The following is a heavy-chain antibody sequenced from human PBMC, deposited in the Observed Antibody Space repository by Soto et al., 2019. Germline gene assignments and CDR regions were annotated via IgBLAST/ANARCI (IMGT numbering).Heavy chain of an antibody. Sequence: QVQLVQSGAEVTKPGSSVKVSCKASGGTFSSYTISWVRQAPGQGLEWMGRIIPVLGIANYAQKFQGRVTITADKSTSTAYMELSSLRSEDTAVYYCARTPLDSSGYYYFDYWGQGTLVTVSS. J-gene: IGHJ4*02. CDR3: ARTPLDSSGYYYFDY. CDR2: IIPVLGIA. CDR1: GGTFSSYT. V-gene: IGHV1-69*02. D-gene: IGHD3-22*01.